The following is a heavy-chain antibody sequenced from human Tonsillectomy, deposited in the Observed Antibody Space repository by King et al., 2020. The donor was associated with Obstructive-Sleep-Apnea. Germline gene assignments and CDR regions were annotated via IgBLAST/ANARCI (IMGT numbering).Heavy chain of an antibody. J-gene: IGHJ4*02. CDR3: ARLTTTTSNYFDY. V-gene: IGHV5-51*01. CDR2: TYPGDSDT. Sequence: QLVQSGAEVKKPGESLKISCKASGYTFSNYWIGWVRQTPGNGPEWMGLTYPGDSDTRYSPSFQGHVTFSADKSISTAYLQWSSLKASDTAMYFCARLTTTTSNYFDYWGQGTLVTVSA. CDR1: GYTFSNYW. D-gene: IGHD5-24*01.